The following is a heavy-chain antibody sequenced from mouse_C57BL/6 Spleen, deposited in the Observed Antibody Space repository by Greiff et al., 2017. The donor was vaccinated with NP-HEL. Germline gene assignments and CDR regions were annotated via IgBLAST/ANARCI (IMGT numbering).Heavy chain of an antibody. CDR2: IRLKSDNYAT. Sequence: EVQLQESGGGLVQPGGSMKLSCVASGFTFSNYWMNWVRQSPEKGLEWVAQIRLKSDNYATHYAESVKGRFTISRDDSKSSVYLQMNNLRAEDTGIYYCTLYGPVAYWGQGTLVTVSA. V-gene: IGHV6-3*01. CDR3: TLYGPVAY. D-gene: IGHD1-1*01. J-gene: IGHJ3*01. CDR1: GFTFSNYW.